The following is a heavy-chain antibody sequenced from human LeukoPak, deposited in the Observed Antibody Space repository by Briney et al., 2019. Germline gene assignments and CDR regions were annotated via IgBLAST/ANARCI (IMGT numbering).Heavy chain of an antibody. J-gene: IGHJ6*03. Sequence: SETLSLACTVSGGSISSYYWSWIRHPPGKGLEWIGYIYYSGSTNYNPSLKSRVTISVDTSKNQFSLKLSSVTAADTAVYYCARHSAPTMVRGVNYYHYYMDVWGKGTTVTVSS. CDR1: GGSISSYY. CDR3: ARHSAPTMVRGVNYYHYYMDV. CDR2: IYYSGST. D-gene: IGHD3-10*01. V-gene: IGHV4-59*08.